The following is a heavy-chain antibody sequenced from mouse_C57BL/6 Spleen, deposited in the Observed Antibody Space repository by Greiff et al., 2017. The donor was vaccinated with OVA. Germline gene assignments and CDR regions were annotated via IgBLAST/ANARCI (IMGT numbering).Heavy chain of an antibody. D-gene: IGHD2-5*01. CDR2: IYPGDGDT. CDR3: TSGGYSNYYFAY. Sequence: VQLQQSGPELVKPGASVKISCKASGYAFSSSWMNWVKQRPGKGLEWIGRIYPGDGDTNYNGKFKGKATLTADKSSSTAYMHLSSLTSEDSAVYCGTSGGYSNYYFAYWGTGTLVTVSA. J-gene: IGHJ3*01. CDR1: GYAFSSSW. V-gene: IGHV1-82*01.